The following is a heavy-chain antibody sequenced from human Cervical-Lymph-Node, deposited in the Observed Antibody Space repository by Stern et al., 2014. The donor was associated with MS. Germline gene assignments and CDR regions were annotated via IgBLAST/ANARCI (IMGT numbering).Heavy chain of an antibody. Sequence: EVHLVESGGGIVQPGGSLTISCVASGFNFRTYWMHWVRQGPGKGLEWVSRINGDGTVSTYADSVRGRFTISRNNANNTMSLQLDNLRVEDTAIYYCASAYRASWGQGTLVTVST. CDR1: GFNFRTYW. D-gene: IGHD1-1*01. V-gene: IGHV3-74*02. CDR2: INGDGTVS. J-gene: IGHJ4*02. CDR3: ASAYRAS.